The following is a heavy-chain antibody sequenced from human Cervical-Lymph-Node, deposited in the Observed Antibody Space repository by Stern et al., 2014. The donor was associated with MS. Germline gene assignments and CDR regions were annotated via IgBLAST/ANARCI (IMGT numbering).Heavy chain of an antibody. CDR1: GFAFSPYY. CDR2: ISSNGGSA. V-gene: IGHV3-64D*06. Sequence: EVQLVESGGGLVQPGGSLRLSCSASGFAFSPYYMHWVRQAPGRGLEYVSAISSNGGSAYYAASVKGRFTISRDNSRNTLSLQMSSLRTEDTAVYYCVKVGIDSTSSPKKGDFDHWGQGTLVTVSS. J-gene: IGHJ4*02. D-gene: IGHD6-6*01. CDR3: VKVGIDSTSSPKKGDFDH.